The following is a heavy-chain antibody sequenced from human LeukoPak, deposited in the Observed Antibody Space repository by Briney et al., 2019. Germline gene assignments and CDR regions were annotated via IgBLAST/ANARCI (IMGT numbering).Heavy chain of an antibody. CDR3: ATDAGYCSGGSCSGGDYYYYGMDV. V-gene: IGHV1-24*01. CDR2: FDPEDGDT. CDR1: GYTLTELS. J-gene: IGHJ6*02. Sequence: ASVKVSCKVSGYTLTELSMHWVRQAPGKGLEWMGGFDPEDGDTIYAQKFQGRVTMTEDTSTDTAYMELSSLRSEDTAVYYCATDAGYCSGGSCSGGDYYYYGMDVRGQGTTVTVSS. D-gene: IGHD2-15*01.